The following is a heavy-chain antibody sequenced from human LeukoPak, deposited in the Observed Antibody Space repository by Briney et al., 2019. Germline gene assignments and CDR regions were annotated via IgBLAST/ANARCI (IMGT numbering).Heavy chain of an antibody. Sequence: GGSLRLSCAATGFIFSTYGMHWVRQAPGKGLEWVAVIWSDGNNKFYADSVKGRFTFSRDNSRNTLSLQMNSLRAEDTAVYYCVKERGPFDAFDIWGQGTMITVSS. CDR2: IWSDGNNK. CDR3: VKERGPFDAFDI. J-gene: IGHJ3*02. CDR1: GFIFSTYG. V-gene: IGHV3-33*06.